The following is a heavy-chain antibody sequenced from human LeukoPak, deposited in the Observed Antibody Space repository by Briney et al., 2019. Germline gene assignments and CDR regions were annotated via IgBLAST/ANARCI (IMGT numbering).Heavy chain of an antibody. CDR1: GGSVRSYY. Sequence: SETLSLTCSVSGGSVRSYYWSWIRQFAGKELQWIGYIYTSGSTDYNPSLKSRVTISVDRSRNLIFLNLRSVTAADTAVYYCAGGPAWAGTAFDFWGQGILVTVSS. CDR2: IYTSGST. V-gene: IGHV4-4*09. J-gene: IGHJ4*02. D-gene: IGHD6-19*01. CDR3: AGGPAWAGTAFDF.